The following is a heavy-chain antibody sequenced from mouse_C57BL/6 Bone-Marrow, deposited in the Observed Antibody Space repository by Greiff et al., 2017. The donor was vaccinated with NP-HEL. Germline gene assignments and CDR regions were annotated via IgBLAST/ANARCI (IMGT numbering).Heavy chain of an antibody. Sequence: EVQVVESGGGLVQPGGSLKLSCAASGFTFSDYYMYWVRQTPEKRLEWVAYISNGGGSTYYPDTVKGRFTISRDNAKNTLYLQMSRLKSEDTAMYYCARHKDDGYYWFAYWGQGTLVTVSA. CDR3: ARHKDDGYYWFAY. D-gene: IGHD2-3*01. CDR2: ISNGGGST. CDR1: GFTFSDYY. V-gene: IGHV5-12*01. J-gene: IGHJ3*01.